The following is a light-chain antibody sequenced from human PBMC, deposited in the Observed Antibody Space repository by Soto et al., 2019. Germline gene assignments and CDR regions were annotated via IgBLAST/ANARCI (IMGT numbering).Light chain of an antibody. CDR3: QQYNSYSYT. J-gene: IGKJ2*01. V-gene: IGKV1-5*03. Sequence: DIQMTQSPSTLSASVGDRVTIACRASQTINDWLAWYQQKPGKAPNLLIYRASNLQSGVPSRFSGSGSGTEFTLTISSLKNDDFATYYCQQYNSYSYTFGQGTKLEIK. CDR1: QTINDW. CDR2: RAS.